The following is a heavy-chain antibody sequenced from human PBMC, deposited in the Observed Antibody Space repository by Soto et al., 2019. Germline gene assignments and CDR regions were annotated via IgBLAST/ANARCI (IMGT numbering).Heavy chain of an antibody. CDR2: MNPNSGNT. Sequence: EASVKVSCKASGYTFTSYDINCVRQATGQGLEWMGWMNPNSGNTGYAQKFQGRVTMTRNTSISTAYMELSSLRVEDTAVYYCARDSGYGSGASVNHYLDYWGHGTLVTVSS. V-gene: IGHV1-8*01. CDR1: GYTFTSYD. D-gene: IGHD3-10*01. CDR3: ARDSGYGSGASVNHYLDY. J-gene: IGHJ4*01.